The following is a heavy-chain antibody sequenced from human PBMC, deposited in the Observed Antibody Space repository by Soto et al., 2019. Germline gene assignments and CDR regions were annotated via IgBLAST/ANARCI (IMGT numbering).Heavy chain of an antibody. V-gene: IGHV3-74*01. Sequence: GGSLRLSCAASRFTFSSYWMHWVRQAPGKGLVWVSRINSDGSDTGYADSVKGRFIISRDNAKNTLYLQMNSLRAEDTAVYYCAREGMGFSNWFDPSGQGTLVTVSS. CDR2: INSDGSDT. CDR3: AREGMGFSNWFDP. J-gene: IGHJ5*02. CDR1: RFTFSSYW. D-gene: IGHD2-8*01.